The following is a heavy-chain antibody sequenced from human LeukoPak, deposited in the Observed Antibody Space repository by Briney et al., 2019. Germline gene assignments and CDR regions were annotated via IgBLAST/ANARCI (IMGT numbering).Heavy chain of an antibody. CDR1: GFTFNSYG. CDR2: IRYDGSNK. D-gene: IGHD2-21*01. J-gene: IGHJ4*02. V-gene: IGHV3-30*02. Sequence: PWGSLILSCAASGFTFNSYGMHWVRQAPGKGLEWVAFIRYDGSNKYYADSVKGRFTISRDNSKNTLNLQMNSLRAEDTAVYYCATTYCGGDCYYEYYFDYWGQGTLVTVSS. CDR3: ATTYCGGDCYYEYYFDY.